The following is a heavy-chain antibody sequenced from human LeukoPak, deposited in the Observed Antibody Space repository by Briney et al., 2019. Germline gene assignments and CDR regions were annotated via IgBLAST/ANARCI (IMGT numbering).Heavy chain of an antibody. J-gene: IGHJ6*03. CDR1: GGSISSYY. CDR3: ARAQHGGDYYYYYMDV. D-gene: IGHD6-13*01. Sequence: SETLSLTCTVSGGSISSYYWSWIRQPPGKGLEWIGYIYHSGSTNYNPSLKSRVTISVDTSKNQFSLKLSSVTAADTAVYYCARAQHGGDYYYYYMDVWGKGTTVTVSS. V-gene: IGHV4-59*01. CDR2: IYHSGST.